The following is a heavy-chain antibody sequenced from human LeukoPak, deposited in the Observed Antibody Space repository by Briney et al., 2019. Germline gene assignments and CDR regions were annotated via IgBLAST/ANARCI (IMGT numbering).Heavy chain of an antibody. V-gene: IGHV3-48*03. CDR2: ISSTGSSI. Sequence: GGSLRLSCAASGFTFSSYEMNWVRQAPGKGLEWVSYISSTGSSIYYADSVEGRFTISRDNAKNSLYLQMNSLRAEDTAVYYCARASYDRSGYYRIDTWGQGTMVTVSS. D-gene: IGHD3-22*01. CDR3: ARASYDRSGYYRIDT. J-gene: IGHJ3*02. CDR1: GFTFSSYE.